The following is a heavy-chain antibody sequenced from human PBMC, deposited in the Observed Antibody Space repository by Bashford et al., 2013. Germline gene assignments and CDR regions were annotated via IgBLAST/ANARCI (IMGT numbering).Heavy chain of an antibody. CDR2: INHSGST. CDR1: GGSFSGYY. D-gene: IGHD3-3*01. CDR3: ARTLRFLEWLFRGNWFDP. V-gene: IGHV4-34*01. Sequence: SETLSLTCAVYGGSFSGYYWSWIRQPPGKGLEWIGEINHSGSTNYNPSLKSRVTISVDTSKNQFSLKLSSVTAADTAVYYCARTLRFLEWLFRGNWFDPWGQGTLVTVSS. J-gene: IGHJ5*02.